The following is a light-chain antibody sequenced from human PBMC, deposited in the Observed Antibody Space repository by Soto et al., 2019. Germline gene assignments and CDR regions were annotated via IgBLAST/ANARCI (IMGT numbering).Light chain of an antibody. Sequence: EIVLPQSPATLSLSPGERATLSCRASQSVSSYLAWYQQKPGQAPRLLIYDAFNTATGIPARFSGSVSGTDFTLTISSLEPEDFAVYYCQQRSSWPHTFGQGTQLEIK. J-gene: IGKJ2*01. V-gene: IGKV3-11*01. CDR1: QSVSSY. CDR3: QQRSSWPHT. CDR2: DAF.